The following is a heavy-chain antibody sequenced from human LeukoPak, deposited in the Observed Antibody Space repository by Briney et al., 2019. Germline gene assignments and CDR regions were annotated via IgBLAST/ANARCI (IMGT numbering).Heavy chain of an antibody. Sequence: SQTLSLTCTVSGGSISSGSYYWSWIRQPAGKGLEWIGRIYTSGSTNYNPSLKSRVTISVDTSKNQFSLKLSSVTAADTAVYYCAGLTCTDPSEGPEIGAFDIWGQGTMVTVSS. CDR1: GGSISSGSYY. CDR3: AGLTCTDPSEGPEIGAFDI. J-gene: IGHJ3*02. D-gene: IGHD3-16*01. CDR2: IYTSGST. V-gene: IGHV4-61*02.